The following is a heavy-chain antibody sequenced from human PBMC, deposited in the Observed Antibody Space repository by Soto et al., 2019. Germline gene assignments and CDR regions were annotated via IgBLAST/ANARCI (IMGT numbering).Heavy chain of an antibody. Sequence: GASVKVSCKASGYTFTSYDINWVRQATGQGLEWMGWMNPNSGNTGYAQKFQGRVTMTRDTSTSTVYMELSSLRSEDTAVYYCARDRKWGSWYYGMDVWGQGTTVTVSS. CDR1: GYTFTSYD. CDR2: MNPNSGNT. J-gene: IGHJ6*02. D-gene: IGHD6-13*01. V-gene: IGHV1-8*01. CDR3: ARDRKWGSWYYGMDV.